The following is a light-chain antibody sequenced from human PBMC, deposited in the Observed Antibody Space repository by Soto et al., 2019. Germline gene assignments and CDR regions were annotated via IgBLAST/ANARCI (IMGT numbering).Light chain of an antibody. Sequence: EVVMSQSPATLSVSKGEGATLTCRASQSVRSDLAGYQHKPGLAPRLLIYGVSTRATGVPARFSGSGSGTEFTLTLNSLQSEDFAVYFCQLSANLPLPFCPGTKEDI. CDR2: GVS. J-gene: IGKJ3*01. CDR1: QSVRSD. V-gene: IGKV3-15*01. CDR3: QLSANLPLP.